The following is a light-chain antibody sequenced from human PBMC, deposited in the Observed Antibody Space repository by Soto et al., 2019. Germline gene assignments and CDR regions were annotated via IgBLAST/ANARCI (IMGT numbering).Light chain of an antibody. CDR2: GTS. J-gene: IGKJ1*01. Sequence: EIVLTQSPGTLSLSPGERATLSCRASQSVSSSFLAWYQQKPGQPPRLLIYGTSSRATGISERFSGSGSGTDFTIIISRLEPEDFAVYYCQHYRSSWTFGRGTKVEVK. CDR1: QSVSSSF. V-gene: IGKV3-20*01. CDR3: QHYRSSWT.